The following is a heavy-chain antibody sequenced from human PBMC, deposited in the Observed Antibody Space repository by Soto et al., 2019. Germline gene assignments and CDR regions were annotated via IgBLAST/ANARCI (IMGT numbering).Heavy chain of an antibody. J-gene: IGHJ6*02. CDR2: ISWDGGKT. CDR1: GFTFDDYT. D-gene: IGHD6-19*01. Sequence: EVQLVESGGVVVQPGGSLRLSCAASGFTFDDYTMHWVRQAPGKSLEWVSLISWDGGKTYYADSVKGRFTISRDNSKNSLHLQMNSLTTEDSASYYCAKDRAAVTGAYYYYAMDVWGQGTTVTVSS. CDR3: AKDRAAVTGAYYYYAMDV. V-gene: IGHV3-43*01.